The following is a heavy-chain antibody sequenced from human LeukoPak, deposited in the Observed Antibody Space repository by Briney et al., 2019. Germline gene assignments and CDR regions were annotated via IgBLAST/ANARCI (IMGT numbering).Heavy chain of an antibody. CDR1: GYTSTSYY. J-gene: IGHJ5*02. CDR3: ARDSLQWGSYNWFDP. CDR2: INPSGGST. Sequence: GASVKVSCKASGYTSTSYYMHWVRQAPGQGLEWMGIINPSGGSTSYAQKFQGRVTMTRDTSTSTVYMELSSLRSEDTAVYYCARDSLQWGSYNWFDPWGQGTLVTVSA. D-gene: IGHD3-16*01. V-gene: IGHV1-46*01.